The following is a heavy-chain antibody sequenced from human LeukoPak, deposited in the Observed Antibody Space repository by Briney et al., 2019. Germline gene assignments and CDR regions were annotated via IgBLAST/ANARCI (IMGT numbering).Heavy chain of an antibody. CDR2: IYYSGST. CDR1: GGSISSGGYY. Sequence: SETLSLTCTVSGGSISSGGYYWSWIRQHPGKGLEWIGYIYYSGSTYYNPSLKSRVTISVDTSKNQFSLKLSSVTAADTAVYYCARSAYSSSFGFDYWGQGTLVTVSS. D-gene: IGHD6-13*01. V-gene: IGHV4-31*03. J-gene: IGHJ4*02. CDR3: ARSAYSSSFGFDY.